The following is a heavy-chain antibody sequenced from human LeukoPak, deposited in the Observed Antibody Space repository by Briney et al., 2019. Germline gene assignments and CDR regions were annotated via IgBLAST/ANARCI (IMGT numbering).Heavy chain of an antibody. V-gene: IGHV3-30*02. J-gene: IGHJ6*02. D-gene: IGHD4-17*01. CDR1: GFTFSSYG. CDR3: ARDRDDYGDYSGGMDV. Sequence: GGSLRLSCAASGFTFSSYGMHWVRQAPGKGLEWVAFIRYDGSNKYYADSVKGRFTISRDNSKNTLYLQMNSLRAEDTAVYYCARDRDDYGDYSGGMDVWGQGTTVTVSS. CDR2: IRYDGSNK.